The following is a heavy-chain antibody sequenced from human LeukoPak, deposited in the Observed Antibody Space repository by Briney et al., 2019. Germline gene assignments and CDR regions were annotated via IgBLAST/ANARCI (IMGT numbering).Heavy chain of an antibody. CDR3: TRGYDVLTGLSYFDY. CDR2: IRSKPYGGTT. J-gene: IGHJ4*02. V-gene: IGHV3-49*03. Sequence: PGRSLRLSCTASGFTFGDYAMSWFRQAPGKGLEGVGFIRSKPYGGTTEYAAAVKGRFTISRDDSKTIAYLQMNSLKTEDTAVYYCTRGYDVLTGLSYFDYWGQGALVTVSS. CDR1: GFTFGDYA. D-gene: IGHD3-9*01.